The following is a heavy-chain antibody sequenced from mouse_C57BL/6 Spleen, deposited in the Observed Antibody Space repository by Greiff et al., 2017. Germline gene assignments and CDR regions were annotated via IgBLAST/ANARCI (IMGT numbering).Heavy chain of an antibody. CDR2: IWSGGST. CDR3: ARGHHGYGFDY. J-gene: IGHJ2*01. V-gene: IGHV2-2*01. Sequence: QVQLQQSGPGLVQPSQSLSITCTVSGFSLTSYGVHWVRQSPGKGLEWLGVIWSGGSTDYNAAFISRLSISKDTSKYQVFFKMNSMQADDTAIYYCARGHHGYGFDYWGQGTTLTVSS. D-gene: IGHD2-2*01. CDR1: GFSLTSYG.